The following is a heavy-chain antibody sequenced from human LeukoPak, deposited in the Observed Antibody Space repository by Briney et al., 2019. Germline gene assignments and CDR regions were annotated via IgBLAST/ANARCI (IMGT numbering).Heavy chain of an antibody. CDR1: GFTFSSYG. V-gene: IGHV3-33*03. Sequence: PGGSLRLSCAASGFTFSSYGMHWVRQAPGKGLEWVAVILSDGSKEFYTDSVKGRFTISRDNAKNSLYLQMNSLRAEDTAVYYCAGYCSGGSCPAGDAFDIWGQGTMVTVSS. D-gene: IGHD2-15*01. J-gene: IGHJ3*02. CDR3: AGYCSGGSCPAGDAFDI. CDR2: ILSDGSKE.